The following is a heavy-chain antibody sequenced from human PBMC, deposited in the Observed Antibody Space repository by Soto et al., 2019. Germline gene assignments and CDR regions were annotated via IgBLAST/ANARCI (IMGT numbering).Heavy chain of an antibody. CDR2: VYYTGNT. J-gene: IGHJ6*02. CDR1: GGSISTSA. V-gene: IGHV4-59*12. Sequence: SETLCLTCTVSGGSISTSAWNWIRQPPGKGLEWIGCVYYTGNTNYNPSLKSRVTISVDRSKNQLSLKLSSVTAADTAVYYCAGSGYYHNSGMDVWGQGTTVTVSS. CDR3: AGSGYYHNSGMDV. D-gene: IGHD3-22*01.